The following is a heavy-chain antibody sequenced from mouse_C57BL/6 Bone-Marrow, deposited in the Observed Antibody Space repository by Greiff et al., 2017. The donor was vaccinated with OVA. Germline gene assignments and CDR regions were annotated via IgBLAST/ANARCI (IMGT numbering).Heavy chain of an antibody. V-gene: IGHV1-9*01. Sequence: QVQLQQSGAELMKPGASVKLSCKATGYTFTGYWIEWVKQRPGHGLEWIGEILPGSGSTNYNGKFKGKATFTADTSSNTAYMQLSSLTTEDSAIYYCARLYDYFDYWGQGTTLTVSS. D-gene: IGHD2-3*01. CDR2: ILPGSGST. CDR1: GYTFTGYW. CDR3: ARLYDYFDY. J-gene: IGHJ2*01.